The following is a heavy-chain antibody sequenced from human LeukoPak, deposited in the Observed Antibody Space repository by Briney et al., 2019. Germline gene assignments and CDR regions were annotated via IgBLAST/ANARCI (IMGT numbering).Heavy chain of an antibody. CDR1: GGSISSGGYY. CDR2: IYYSGST. V-gene: IGHV4-31*03. D-gene: IGHD4-23*01. CDR3: ARVYGGNSGYYFDY. Sequence: PSQTLSLTCTVSGGSISSGGYYWSWIRQHPGKGLEWIGYIYYSGSTYYNPSLKSRVTISVDTSKNQFSQKLSSVTAADTAVYYCARVYGGNSGYYFDYWGQGTLVTVSS. J-gene: IGHJ4*02.